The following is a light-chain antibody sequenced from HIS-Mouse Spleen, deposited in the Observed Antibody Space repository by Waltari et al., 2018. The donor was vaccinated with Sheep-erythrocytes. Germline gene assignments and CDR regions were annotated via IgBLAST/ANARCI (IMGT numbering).Light chain of an antibody. CDR2: DVS. V-gene: IGLV2-11*01. J-gene: IGLJ1*01. Sequence: QSALTQPRSVSGSPGQSVTIPCPGTSSDVGGYNSVSGYQQHPGQAPKPMIYDVSKRPSGVPDRFSGSKSGNTASLTISGLQAEDEADYYCCSYAGSYNHVFATGTKVTVL. CDR3: CSYAGSYNHV. CDR1: SSDVGGYNS.